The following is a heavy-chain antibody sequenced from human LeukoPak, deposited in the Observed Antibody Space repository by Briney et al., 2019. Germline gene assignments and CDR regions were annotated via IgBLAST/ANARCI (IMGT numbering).Heavy chain of an antibody. D-gene: IGHD1-26*01. J-gene: IGHJ4*02. CDR1: GFTFSSYA. CDR3: ASDGGTLVDY. V-gene: IGHV3-30*04. Sequence: GGSLRLSCAASGFTFSSYAMHWVRQAPGKGLEWVAVISYDGSNKYYADSVKGRFTISRDNSKNTLYLQMNSLRAEDTAVYYCASDGGTLVDYWGQGTLVTVSS. CDR2: ISYDGSNK.